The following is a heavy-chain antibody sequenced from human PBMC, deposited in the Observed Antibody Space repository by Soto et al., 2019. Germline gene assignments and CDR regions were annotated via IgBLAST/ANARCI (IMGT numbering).Heavy chain of an antibody. CDR2: ISGSGGST. CDR3: ARDRIPTGMDV. V-gene: IGHV3-23*01. Sequence: GGSLRLSCAASGFSFSSYAMTWVRQVPGEGLEWVSAISGSGGSTYYADSVKGRFTISRDNSKNTLYLQMNSLRAEDTAVYYCARDRIPTGMDVWGQGTTGTVSS. J-gene: IGHJ6*02. CDR1: GFSFSSYA.